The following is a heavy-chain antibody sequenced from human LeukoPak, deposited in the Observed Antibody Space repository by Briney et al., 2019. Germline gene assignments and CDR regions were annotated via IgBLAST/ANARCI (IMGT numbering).Heavy chain of an antibody. V-gene: IGHV4-4*07. CDR3: ARGAYHYGSGSYYFDY. Sequence: SETLSLTCTVSGVSISSYYWSWIRQPAGKGLEWIGRIYTSGSTNHNPSLKSRVTMSVDKSKNQLSLKLSSVTAADTAVYYCARGAYHYGSGSYYFDYWGQGSLVTVSS. J-gene: IGHJ4*02. CDR2: IYTSGST. CDR1: GVSISSYY. D-gene: IGHD3-10*01.